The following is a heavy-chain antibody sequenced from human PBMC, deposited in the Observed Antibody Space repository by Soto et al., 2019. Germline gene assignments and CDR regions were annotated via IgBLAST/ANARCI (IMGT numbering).Heavy chain of an antibody. CDR2: ISSDGSRA. CDR1: GFRFSSFA. J-gene: IGHJ4*02. CDR3: ARAGIGAAGTGAYFDY. Sequence: QVQLVESGGGVVQPGRSLRLSCTASGFRFSSFAMHWVRQTPGKGLVWVAVISSDGSRAYYADSVKGRFTISRDNANNTLYLQMGRLGGDDTAVYFCARAGIGAAGTGAYFDYWGQGTLVTVSS. D-gene: IGHD6-13*01. V-gene: IGHV3-30-3*01.